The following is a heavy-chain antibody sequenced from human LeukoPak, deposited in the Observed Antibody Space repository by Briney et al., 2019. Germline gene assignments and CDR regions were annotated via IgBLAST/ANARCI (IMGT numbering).Heavy chain of an antibody. CDR2: IKQDGSEK. CDR1: GFTFSSYW. CDR3: AKGPARYCSGGSCYGDY. Sequence: GGSLRLSCAASGFTFSSYWMSWVRQAPGKGLEWVANIKQDGSEKYYVDSVKGRFTISRDNAKNSLYLQMNSLRAEDTAVYYCAKGPARYCSGGSCYGDYWGQGTLVTVSS. D-gene: IGHD2-15*01. J-gene: IGHJ4*02. V-gene: IGHV3-7*03.